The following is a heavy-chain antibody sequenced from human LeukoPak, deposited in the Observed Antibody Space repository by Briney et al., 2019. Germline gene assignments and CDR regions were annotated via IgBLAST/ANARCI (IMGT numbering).Heavy chain of an antibody. CDR3: AREFPGD. D-gene: IGHD7-27*01. CDR1: GYTFTSYY. V-gene: IGHV1-69*04. CDR2: IIPILGIA. Sequence: ASVKVSCKASGYTFTSYYMHWVRQAPGQGLEWMGRIIPILGIANYAQKFQGRVTITADKSTSTAYMELSSLRSEDTAVYYCAREFPGDWGQGTLVTVSS. J-gene: IGHJ4*02.